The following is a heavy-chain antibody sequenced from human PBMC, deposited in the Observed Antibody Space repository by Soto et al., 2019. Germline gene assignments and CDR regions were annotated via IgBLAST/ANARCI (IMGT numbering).Heavy chain of an antibody. Sequence: ASVKVSCKASGYTFTSYDINWVRQATGQGLEWMGWMNPNSGNTGYAQKFQGRVTMTRNTSISTAYMELSSLRSEDTAVYYCARVKVAGYCSSTSCFSTSHAFDIWGQGTMVTVSS. J-gene: IGHJ3*02. D-gene: IGHD2-2*01. CDR1: GYTFTSYD. CDR2: MNPNSGNT. CDR3: ARVKVAGYCSSTSCFSTSHAFDI. V-gene: IGHV1-8*01.